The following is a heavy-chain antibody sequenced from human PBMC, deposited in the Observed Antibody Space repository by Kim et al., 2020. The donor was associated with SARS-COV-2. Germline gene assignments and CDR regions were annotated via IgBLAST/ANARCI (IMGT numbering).Heavy chain of an antibody. D-gene: IGHD3-22*01. V-gene: IGHV4-59*01. CDR3: ARVSKQGITMIA. CDR2: IYYSGST. Sequence: SETLSLTCTVSGGSISSYYWSWIRQPPGKGLEWIGYIYYSGSTNYNPSLKSRVTISVDTSKNQFSLKLSSVTAADTAVYYCARVSKQGITMIAWGQGTLVTVSS. CDR1: GGSISSYY. J-gene: IGHJ4*02.